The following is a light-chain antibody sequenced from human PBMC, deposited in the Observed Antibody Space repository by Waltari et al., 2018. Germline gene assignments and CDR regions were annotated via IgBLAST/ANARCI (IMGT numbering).Light chain of an antibody. CDR2: GAS. Sequence: EIVMTQSPATLSVSPGETATLSCRASQSVGINLAWYQHKPGQVPRLFIYGASTRATGFPARFSGSGSGTEFTLTISSLQSEDFAVYYCHQYNNWPRTFGQGTKVEIK. CDR3: HQYNNWPRT. J-gene: IGKJ1*01. V-gene: IGKV3-15*01. CDR1: QSVGIN.